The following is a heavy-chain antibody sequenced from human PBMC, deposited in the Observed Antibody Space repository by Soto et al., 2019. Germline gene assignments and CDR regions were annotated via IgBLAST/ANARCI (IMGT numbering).Heavy chain of an antibody. V-gene: IGHV4-39*01. CDR3: ARKTGVVRGVIPSFDY. CDR2: IHHGGNT. Sequence: SETLSLTCTVSGGSISISSYYWGWIRQSPGKGLEWIGSIHHGGNTYYTPSLKSRVTLFVDRSKNQFSLKLSSATAADTAVYYCARKTGVVRGVIPSFDYWGQGTLVTVSS. D-gene: IGHD3-10*01. CDR1: GGSISISSYY. J-gene: IGHJ4*02.